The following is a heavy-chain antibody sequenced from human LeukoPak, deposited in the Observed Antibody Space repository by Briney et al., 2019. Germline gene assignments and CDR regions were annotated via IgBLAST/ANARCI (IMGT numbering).Heavy chain of an antibody. J-gene: IGHJ4*02. D-gene: IGHD5-18*01. CDR2: IDPGDSDT. V-gene: IGHV5-51*01. Sequence: GESLKISCQVSGYSFTNYWIGWVRQMPGKGLEWMGSIDPGDSDTRYSPSIQGQVTISADKSITTAYLQWSSLKASDTAMYYCARHWRDTAMVKPPDYWGQGTLVTVSS. CDR3: ARHWRDTAMVKPPDY. CDR1: GYSFTNYW.